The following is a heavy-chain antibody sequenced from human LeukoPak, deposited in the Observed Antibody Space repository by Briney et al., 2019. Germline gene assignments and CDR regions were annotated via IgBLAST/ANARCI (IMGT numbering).Heavy chain of an antibody. V-gene: IGHV3-20*04. CDR2: INWSGGST. Sequence: PGGSLRLSCAASGFTFDDYDMTWVRQAPGKGLEWVSGINWSGGSTGYADSVKGRFTISRDNAKKSLCLQMNSLRAEDTALRYWARGRSGNWYFVLWGGSTLFIASS. CDR3: ARGRSGNWYFVL. J-gene: IGHJ2*01. CDR1: GFTFDDYD. D-gene: IGHD6-25*01.